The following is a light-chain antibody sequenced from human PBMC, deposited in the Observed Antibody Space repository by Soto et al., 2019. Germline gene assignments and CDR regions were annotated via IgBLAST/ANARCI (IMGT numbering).Light chain of an antibody. CDR1: LSVSTN. V-gene: IGKV3-15*01. Sequence: EILMTQSPVTLSASPGERATLSCRASLSVSTNLAWYQQKPGQAPRLLIYGASSRATGIPARFSGSGSETEFTLTISRLQSEDFAVYYCQQYNDWPRTFGQGTKVDIK. J-gene: IGKJ1*01. CDR2: GAS. CDR3: QQYNDWPRT.